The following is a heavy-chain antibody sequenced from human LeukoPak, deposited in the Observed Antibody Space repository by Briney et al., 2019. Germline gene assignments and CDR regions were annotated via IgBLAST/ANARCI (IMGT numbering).Heavy chain of an antibody. Sequence: GGSLRLSCAASGFTFSSYAMSWVRQAPGKGLEWVSAISGSGGSTYYADSVKGRFTISRDNSKNTLYLQMNSLRAEDTAVYYCAKDRGNWNYYYYYYMDVWGKGTTATVSS. V-gene: IGHV3-23*01. CDR1: GFTFSSYA. CDR3: AKDRGNWNYYYYYYMDV. CDR2: ISGSGGST. D-gene: IGHD1-20*01. J-gene: IGHJ6*03.